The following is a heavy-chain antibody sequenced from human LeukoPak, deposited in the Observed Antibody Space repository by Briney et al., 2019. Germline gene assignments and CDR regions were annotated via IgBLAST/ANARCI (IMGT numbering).Heavy chain of an antibody. V-gene: IGHV1-18*01. Sequence: ASVKDSCKASGYTFTNYGINWVRQAPGQGLEWMGWISAYNANTNYAQSLQGRVTMTTDTSTSTAYMELRSLRSDDAAVYYCARGSYYYDPYYFDYWGQGTQVTVSS. CDR1: GYTFTNYG. J-gene: IGHJ4*02. CDR2: ISAYNANT. CDR3: ARGSYYYDPYYFDY. D-gene: IGHD3-22*01.